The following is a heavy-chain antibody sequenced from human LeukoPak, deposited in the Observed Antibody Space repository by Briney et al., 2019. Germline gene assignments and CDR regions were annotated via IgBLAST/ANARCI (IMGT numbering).Heavy chain of an antibody. J-gene: IGHJ3*02. D-gene: IGHD2-21*01. CDR3: ARDAGGTSADSLYM. CDR2: IIPILSMV. V-gene: IGHV1-69*04. Sequence: SVKVSCKNSGDSFSVYGINWVRQAPGQGLEWMGRIIPILSMVKYAQKFQDRITITADRSTNTVYMQLSSLTSEDTAIYYCARDAGGTSADSLYMWGQGTKVTVSS. CDR1: GDSFSVYG.